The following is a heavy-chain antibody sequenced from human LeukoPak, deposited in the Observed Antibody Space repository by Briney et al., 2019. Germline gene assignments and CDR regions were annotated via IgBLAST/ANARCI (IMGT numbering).Heavy chain of an antibody. CDR1: GDSVSSNSAA. J-gene: IGHJ5*02. V-gene: IGHV6-1*01. CDR2: TYYRSKWYN. D-gene: IGHD6-13*01. CDR3: ARGRYSSSWIPVGWFDP. Sequence: SQTLSLTCAISGDSVSSNSAAWNWIRQSPSRGLEWLGSTYYRSKWYNDHAVSVKSRITINPDTSKNQFSLQLNSVTPEDTAVYYCARGRYSSSWIPVGWFDPWGQGTLVAVSS.